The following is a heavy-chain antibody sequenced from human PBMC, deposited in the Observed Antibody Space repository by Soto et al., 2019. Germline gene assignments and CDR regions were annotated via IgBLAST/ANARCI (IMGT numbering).Heavy chain of an antibody. CDR2: INSDGSST. V-gene: IGHV3-74*01. CDR3: ARIRGYSYGYDY. CDR1: GVSFSSYW. J-gene: IGHJ4*02. Sequence: GWSLRLSCAASGVSFSSYWMHWVRQAPGKGLVWVSRINSDGSSTSYADSVKGRFTISRDNAKNTLYLQMSSLRAEDTAVYYCARIRGYSYGYDYCGQGTLVSVSS. D-gene: IGHD5-18*01.